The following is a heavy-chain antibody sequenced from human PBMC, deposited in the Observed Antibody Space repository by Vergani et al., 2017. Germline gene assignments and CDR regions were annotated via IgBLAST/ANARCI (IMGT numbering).Heavy chain of an antibody. D-gene: IGHD1-26*01. Sequence: EVQLVESGGGLVQPGGSLRLSCAASGFTFSSYWMSWVRQAPGKGLEWVANIKQDGSEKYYVDSVKGRFTISRDNAKNSLYLQMNSLRAEDTAVYYCAKNRGSLGYYGMDVWGQGTTVTVSS. CDR1: GFTFSSYW. J-gene: IGHJ6*02. V-gene: IGHV3-7*03. CDR2: IKQDGSEK. CDR3: AKNRGSLGYYGMDV.